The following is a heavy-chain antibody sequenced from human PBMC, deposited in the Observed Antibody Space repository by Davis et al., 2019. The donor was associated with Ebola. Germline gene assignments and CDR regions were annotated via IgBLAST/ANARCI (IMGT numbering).Heavy chain of an antibody. CDR3: ARDGARFLEWFLSMDV. D-gene: IGHD3-3*01. Sequence: ASVKVSCKASGYTFTGYTVNWVRQAPGQGLEWMGWINTNTGNPTYAQGFTGRFVFSLDTSVSTAYLQISSLKAEDTAVYYCARDGARFLEWFLSMDVWGQGTTVTVSS. J-gene: IGHJ6*02. V-gene: IGHV7-4-1*02. CDR2: INTNTGNP. CDR1: GYTFTGYT.